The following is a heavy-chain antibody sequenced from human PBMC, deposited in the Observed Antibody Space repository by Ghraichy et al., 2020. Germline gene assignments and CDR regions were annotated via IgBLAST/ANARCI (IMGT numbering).Heavy chain of an antibody. V-gene: IGHV4-34*01. Sequence: SQTLSLTCAVYGGSFSGYYWSWIRQPPGTGLEWIGEINHSGSTNYNPSLTSRVPISVDTAKNQFSLKLSSVTAADTAVYYCASYPRGYSGYDRWSRYYFDSWGQGTLVIVSS. J-gene: IGHJ4*02. CDR2: INHSGST. CDR3: ASYPRGYSGYDRWSRYYFDS. D-gene: IGHD5-12*01. CDR1: GGSFSGYY.